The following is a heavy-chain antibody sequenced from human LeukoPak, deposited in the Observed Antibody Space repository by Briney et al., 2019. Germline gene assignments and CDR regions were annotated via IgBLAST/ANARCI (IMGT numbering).Heavy chain of an antibody. CDR3: ASSVPGPNWFDP. D-gene: IGHD6-19*01. CDR1: GFTFSSYW. Sequence: GGSLRLSCAASGFTFSSYWMHWVRQAPGKGLVWVSRINSDGSSISYADSVKGRFTISRDNAKNTLFLQMNSLRAEDTAVCYCASSVPGPNWFDPWGQGTLVTVSA. J-gene: IGHJ5*02. V-gene: IGHV3-74*01. CDR2: INSDGSSI.